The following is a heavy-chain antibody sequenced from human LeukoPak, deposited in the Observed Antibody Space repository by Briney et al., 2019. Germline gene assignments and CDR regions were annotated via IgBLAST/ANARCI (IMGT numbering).Heavy chain of an antibody. CDR3: ARVMDIVATEGSDY. D-gene: IGHD5-12*01. Sequence: GASVKVSCKASGYTFTSYGISWVRQAPGQGLEWMGWISAYNGNTNYAQKLQGRVTMTTDTFTSTAYMELRSLRSDDTAVYYCARVMDIVATEGSDYWGQGTLVTVSS. CDR1: GYTFTSYG. CDR2: ISAYNGNT. J-gene: IGHJ4*02. V-gene: IGHV1-18*01.